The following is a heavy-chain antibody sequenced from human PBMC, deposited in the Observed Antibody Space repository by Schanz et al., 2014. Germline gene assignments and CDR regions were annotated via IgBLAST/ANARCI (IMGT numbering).Heavy chain of an antibody. J-gene: IGHJ4*02. CDR3: ARAARRTRVVPLYFDS. D-gene: IGHD2-2*01. CDR1: GGSFSGYY. V-gene: IGHV4-34*01. Sequence: QVQLQQWGAGLLKPSETLSLTCGVFGGSFSGYYWSWIRQPPGKGLEWIGEIYHTGSTNYNPSLKSRVTISVATSKNQFSLKLSSVTAADTAVYYCARAARRTRVVPLYFDSWGQGTLVTGSS. CDR2: IYHTGST.